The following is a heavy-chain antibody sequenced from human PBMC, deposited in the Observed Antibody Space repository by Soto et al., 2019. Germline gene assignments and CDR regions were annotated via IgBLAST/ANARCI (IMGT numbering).Heavy chain of an antibody. V-gene: IGHV1-69*12. CDR1: GGTFSSYA. D-gene: IGHD3-3*01. CDR3: AFLGLEWLLYDRAVDY. CDR2: IIPIFGTA. Sequence: QVQLVQSGAEVKKPGSSVKVSCKASGGTFSSYAISWVRQAPGQGLEWMGGIIPIFGTANYAQKFQGRVTITADESTSTAYMELISLRFEDTAVYYCAFLGLEWLLYDRAVDYWGQRTRVTVSS. J-gene: IGHJ4*02.